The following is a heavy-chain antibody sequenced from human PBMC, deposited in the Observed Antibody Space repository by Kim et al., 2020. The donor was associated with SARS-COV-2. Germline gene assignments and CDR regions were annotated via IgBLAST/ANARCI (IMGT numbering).Heavy chain of an antibody. Sequence: ADSVKGRCTSARDNSKNTLYLQRNSLRAEDTAVYYCGREPSGSYGGYFDYGGQGTLVTVSS. CDR3: GREPSGSYGGYFDY. D-gene: IGHD1-26*01. V-gene: IGHV3-30*01. J-gene: IGHJ4*02.